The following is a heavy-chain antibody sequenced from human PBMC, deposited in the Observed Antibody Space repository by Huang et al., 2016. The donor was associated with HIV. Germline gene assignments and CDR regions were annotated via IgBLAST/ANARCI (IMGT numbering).Heavy chain of an antibody. CDR1: GYTFSSHA. V-gene: IGHV1-3*01. CDR3: ARDPLDIRRHFDF. D-gene: IGHD3-3*01. CDR2: INGGNGDT. Sequence: QVQLVQSGAEVKKPGTSVKVSCKTSGYTFSSHALHWLRQAPGQRPEWMGCINGGNGDTKYSQKFQGIVTITSDTSANIGYMELNSLLSEDTAVYYCARDPLDIRRHFDFWGQGSLVTVSS. J-gene: IGHJ4*02.